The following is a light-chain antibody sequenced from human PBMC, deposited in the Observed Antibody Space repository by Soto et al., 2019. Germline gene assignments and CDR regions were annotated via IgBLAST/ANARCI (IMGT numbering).Light chain of an antibody. CDR2: GTS. V-gene: IGKV3-20*01. CDR1: QSVTNRY. J-gene: IGKJ1*01. CDR3: QQCGTLPGT. Sequence: EIVLTQSPGTLSLSPGERATLSCRASQSVTNRYLAWYRQKPGQAPRLLIFGTSSRATGIPDRFIGGGSGTDFTLTISRLEPEDFAVYYCQQCGTLPGTFGQGTKVDSK.